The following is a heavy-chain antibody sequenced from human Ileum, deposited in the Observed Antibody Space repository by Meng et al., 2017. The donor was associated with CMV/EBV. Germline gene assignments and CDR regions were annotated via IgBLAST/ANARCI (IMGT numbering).Heavy chain of an antibody. CDR3: ARAPPRVYYAMDI. D-gene: IGHD3-16*01. Sequence: SVKVSCKASGGTFSSYAISWVRQAPGQGLEWMGGIIPILDIAHYAQKFQGRVTITTDESTSTSYMELRSLNVDDTAVYYCARAPPRVYYAMDIWGQGTMVTVSS. CDR2: IIPILDIA. J-gene: IGHJ6*02. CDR1: GGTFSSYA. V-gene: IGHV1-69*10.